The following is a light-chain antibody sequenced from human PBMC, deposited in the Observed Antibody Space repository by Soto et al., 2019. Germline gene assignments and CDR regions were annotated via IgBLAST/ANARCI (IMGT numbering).Light chain of an antibody. Sequence: DIQMTQSPSSMSTFVGNSVTITCRASNGIGNDLGSYQQKQGKAPKRLINAASSLQSAVTSRFSGSRSGTEYTLTISSRQPEDFATYYCLQHNSYPWTFGQGTKVDIK. CDR1: NGIGND. CDR3: LQHNSYPWT. CDR2: AAS. V-gene: IGKV1-17*01. J-gene: IGKJ1*01.